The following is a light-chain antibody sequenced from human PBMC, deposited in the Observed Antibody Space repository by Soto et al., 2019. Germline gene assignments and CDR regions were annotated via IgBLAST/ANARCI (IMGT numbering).Light chain of an antibody. CDR3: QQYNSYSWT. CDR2: DAS. J-gene: IGKJ1*01. CDR1: QIIARW. Sequence: DIQMTQSPSTLSASVGDRVTITCRASQIIARWLAWYQQKPGKAPKLLIYDASSLKSGVPSRFSGSGSGTEFTLTISSLQPDDFATYYCQQYNSYSWTFXQGTKVDIK. V-gene: IGKV1-5*01.